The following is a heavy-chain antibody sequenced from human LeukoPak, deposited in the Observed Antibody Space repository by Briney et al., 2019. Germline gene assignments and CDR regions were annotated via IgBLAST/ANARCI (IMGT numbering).Heavy chain of an antibody. Sequence: GGSLRLSCAASGFTFSDYYMSWIRQAPGKGLEWVSYISSSGSTIYYADSVKGRFTISRDNAKNSLYLQMNSLRAEDTAVYYCARDFGYCSSTSCPRFQRWGQEPWSPSPQ. D-gene: IGHD2-2*01. CDR3: ARDFGYCSSTSCPRFQR. CDR1: GFTFSDYY. J-gene: IGHJ4*02. CDR2: ISSSGSTI. V-gene: IGHV3-11*01.